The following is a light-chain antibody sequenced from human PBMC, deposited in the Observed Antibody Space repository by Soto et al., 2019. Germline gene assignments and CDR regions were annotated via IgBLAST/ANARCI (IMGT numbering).Light chain of an antibody. V-gene: IGLV2-14*01. Sequence: QSVLTQPASVSGSPGQSITISCTGSSSDVGAYKYVSWYQQYPGKAPKLMIYDVSDRPSGVSNRFSGSKTGNTASLTISGLQAEDEADYYCSSYIRSSTLYVFGTGTKVT. J-gene: IGLJ1*01. CDR2: DVS. CDR1: SSDVGAYKY. CDR3: SSYIRSSTLYV.